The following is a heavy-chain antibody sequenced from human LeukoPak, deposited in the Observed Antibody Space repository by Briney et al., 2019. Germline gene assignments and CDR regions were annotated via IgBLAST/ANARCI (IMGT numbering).Heavy chain of an antibody. D-gene: IGHD6-13*01. CDR1: GYTLISYG. J-gene: IGHJ4*02. CDR2: ISAYNGNT. CDR3: ARGRPGYSSSWPYFDY. Sequence: GASVKVSCKASGYTLISYGISWVRQAPGQGLEWMGWISAYNGNTNYAQKLQGRVTMTTDTSTRIAYMELRSLRSDDTAIYFCARGRPGYSSSWPYFDYWGQGTLVTVSS. V-gene: IGHV1-18*04.